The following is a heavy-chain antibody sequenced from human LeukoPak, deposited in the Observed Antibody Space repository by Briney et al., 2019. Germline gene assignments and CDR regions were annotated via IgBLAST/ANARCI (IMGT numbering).Heavy chain of an antibody. CDR3: VVRSTSPNWFDP. CDR1: GVSFSGYY. V-gene: IGHV4-34*01. D-gene: IGHD2-2*01. Sequence: SETLSLTCDVYGVSFSGYYWSWIRQPPGKGLEWIGEINHSGSTNYNPSLKSRVTISVDTSKNQFSLKLSSVTAADTAVYYCVVRSTSPNWFDPWGQGTLVTVSS. CDR2: INHSGST. J-gene: IGHJ5*02.